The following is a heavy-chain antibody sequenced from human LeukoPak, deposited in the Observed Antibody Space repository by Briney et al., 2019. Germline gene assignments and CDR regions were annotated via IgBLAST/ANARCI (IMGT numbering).Heavy chain of an antibody. CDR3: ARNKWMATISYNDY. CDR1: GGTFSSYA. V-gene: IGHV1-69*06. CDR2: IIPIFGTA. D-gene: IGHD5-24*01. Sequence: SVKVSCKASGGTFSSYAISWVRQAPGQGLEWMGGIIPIFGTANYAQKFQGRVTITADKSTSTAYMELSSLRSEDTAVYYCARNKWMATISYNDYWGQGTLVTVSS. J-gene: IGHJ4*02.